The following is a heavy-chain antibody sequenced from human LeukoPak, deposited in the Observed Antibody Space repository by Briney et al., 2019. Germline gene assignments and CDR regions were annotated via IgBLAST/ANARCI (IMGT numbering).Heavy chain of an antibody. CDR1: GFSFSSYG. CDR3: AKPTNQWLVFHPFDY. CDR2: IRYEGSEK. J-gene: IGHJ4*02. D-gene: IGHD6-19*01. V-gene: IGHV3-30*02. Sequence: PGGSLRLSCAASGFSFSSYGMHWVRQAPGKGLEWVAFIRYEGSEKYYADSAKGRFTISRDNSKNTLYLQMNSLRAEDTAVYYCAKPTNQWLVFHPFDYWGQGTLVTVSS.